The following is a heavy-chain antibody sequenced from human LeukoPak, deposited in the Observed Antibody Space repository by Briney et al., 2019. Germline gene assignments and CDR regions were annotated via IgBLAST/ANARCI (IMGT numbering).Heavy chain of an antibody. Sequence: GGSLRLSCAASGFTLSSYSMNWVRQAPGKGLEWVSSISSSSNYIYYADSVKGRFTISRDNAKNSLYLQMNSLRAEDTAVYYCAREGRVAAADTFDYWGQGTLVTVSS. J-gene: IGHJ4*02. CDR1: GFTLSSYS. CDR2: ISSSSNYI. V-gene: IGHV3-21*01. D-gene: IGHD6-13*01. CDR3: AREGRVAAADTFDY.